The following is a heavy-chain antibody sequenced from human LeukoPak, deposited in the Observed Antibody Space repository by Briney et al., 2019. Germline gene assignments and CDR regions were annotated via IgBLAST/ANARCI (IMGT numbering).Heavy chain of an antibody. CDR1: GGTFSSYA. Sequence: SVKVSCKASGGTFSSYAISWVRLAPGQGLEWMGGIIPIFGTANYAQKFQGRVTITADESTSTAYMELSSLRSEDTAVYYCARDRGGYSYGHYYYYYGMDVWGQGTTVTVSS. D-gene: IGHD5-18*01. J-gene: IGHJ6*02. CDR3: ARDRGGYSYGHYYYYYGMDV. V-gene: IGHV1-69*13. CDR2: IIPIFGTA.